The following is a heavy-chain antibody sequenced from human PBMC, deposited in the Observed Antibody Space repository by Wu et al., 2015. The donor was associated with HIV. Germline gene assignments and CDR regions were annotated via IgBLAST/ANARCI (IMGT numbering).Heavy chain of an antibody. V-gene: IGHV1-69*12. CDR3: ARDGGYSYGLYYYYMDV. CDR1: GGTFSSYA. J-gene: IGHJ6*03. CDR2: IIPIFGTA. Sequence: QVQLVQSGAEVKKPGSSVKVSCKASGGTFSSYAISWVRQAPGQGLEWMGGIIPIFGTANYAQKFQGRVTITADESTSTAYMELSSLRSEDTAVYYCARDGGYSYGLYYYYMDVWGKGTTVTVSS. D-gene: IGHD5-18*01.